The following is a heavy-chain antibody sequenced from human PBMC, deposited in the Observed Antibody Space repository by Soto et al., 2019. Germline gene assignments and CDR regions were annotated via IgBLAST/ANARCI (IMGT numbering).Heavy chain of an antibody. CDR1: GFTLSDNA. D-gene: IGHD3-22*01. J-gene: IGHJ3*02. V-gene: IGHV3-23*01. Sequence: PGGSLRLSCGASGFTLSDNAMTWVRQAPGKGLEWVSSISDDGDSTYYADSVKGRFTISRDNSKNTLYLQMNSLRAEDTAVYYCARGGVVNYDSSGYYRNDAFDIWGQGTMVTVSS. CDR2: ISDDGDST. CDR3: ARGGVVNYDSSGYYRNDAFDI.